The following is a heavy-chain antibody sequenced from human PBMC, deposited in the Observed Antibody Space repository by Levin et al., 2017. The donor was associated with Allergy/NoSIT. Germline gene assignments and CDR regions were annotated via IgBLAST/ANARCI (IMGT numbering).Heavy chain of an antibody. CDR1: GGSFSGYY. D-gene: IGHD4-11*01. CDR2: IDHSGYT. Sequence: SETLSLTCAAYGGSFSGYYWTWIRQPPGKGLEWIGEIDHSGYTNDNPFLNSRVALSIDTSKNQFSLKLSSVTAADAAVYFCARGSMVGNSKIDSWGQGTRVTVSS. V-gene: IGHV4-34*01. CDR3: ARGSMVGNSKIDS. J-gene: IGHJ4*02.